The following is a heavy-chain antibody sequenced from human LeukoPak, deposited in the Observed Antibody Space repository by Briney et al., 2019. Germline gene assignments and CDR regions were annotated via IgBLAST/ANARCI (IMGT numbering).Heavy chain of an antibody. J-gene: IGHJ6*03. D-gene: IGHD5-18*01. CDR3: ARTTEGGYTYDYFYYYYYMDV. CDR2: IYYSGST. Sequence: TSETLSLTCTVSGGSISSYYWSWIRQPPGKGLEWIGYIYYSGSTNYNPSLKSRVTISVDTSKNQFSLKLSSVTAADTAVYYCARTTEGGYTYDYFYYYYYMDVWGKGTTVTISS. V-gene: IGHV4-59*01. CDR1: GGSISSYY.